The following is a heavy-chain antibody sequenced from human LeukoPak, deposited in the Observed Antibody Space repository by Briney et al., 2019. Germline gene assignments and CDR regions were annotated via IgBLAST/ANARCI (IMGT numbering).Heavy chain of an antibody. CDR2: IYYSGST. D-gene: IGHD2-21*01. CDR1: GGSISIYY. Sequence: SETLSLTCTVSGGSISIYYWSWIRQPPGKGLEWIGNIYYSGSTNYNPSLRSRVTISVDTSKNQCSLKMSSVAAADTAVYYCARGGDPHYGMDVWGQGATVTVSS. CDR3: ARGGDPHYGMDV. J-gene: IGHJ6*02. V-gene: IGHV4-59*01.